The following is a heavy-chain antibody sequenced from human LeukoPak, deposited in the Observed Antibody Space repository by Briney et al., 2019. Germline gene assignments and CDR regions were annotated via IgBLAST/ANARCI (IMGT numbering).Heavy chain of an antibody. CDR2: ISSSSSTI. CDR1: GFTFSGYS. D-gene: IGHD1-7*01. Sequence: GGSLRLSCAASGFTFSGYSMNWVRQAPGKGLEWVSYISSSSSTIYYADSVKGRFTISRDNAKNSLYLQMNSLRAEDTAVYYCARLYGNYQNYFDYWGQGTLVTVSS. J-gene: IGHJ4*02. CDR3: ARLYGNYQNYFDY. V-gene: IGHV3-48*01.